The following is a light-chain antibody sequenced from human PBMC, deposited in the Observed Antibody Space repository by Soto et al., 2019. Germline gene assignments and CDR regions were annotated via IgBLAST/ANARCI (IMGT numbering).Light chain of an antibody. Sequence: DLQMTQSPSSLSASVGDRVTITCQASQDISNYLNWYQQKPGKAPKLLIYDASNLETGVPSRFSGRGSGTDFTFTISSLQPEDIATYYCQQCLFGQGTKVEIK. V-gene: IGKV1-33*01. CDR2: DAS. CDR3: QQCL. J-gene: IGKJ1*01. CDR1: QDISNY.